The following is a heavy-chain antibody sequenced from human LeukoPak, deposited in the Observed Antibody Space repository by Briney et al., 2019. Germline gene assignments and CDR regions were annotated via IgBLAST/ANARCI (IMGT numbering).Heavy chain of an antibody. D-gene: IGHD6-25*01. J-gene: IGHJ4*02. CDR2: ISWNSGSI. V-gene: IGHV3-9*01. Sequence: PGGSLRLSCAASGFTFDDYAMHWVRQAPGKGLEWVSGISWNSGSIGYADSVKGRFTISRDNAKNSLYLQMNSLRVEDTARYYCARDFIPAATFHSWGQGTRVTVSS. CDR1: GFTFDDYA. CDR3: ARDFIPAATFHS.